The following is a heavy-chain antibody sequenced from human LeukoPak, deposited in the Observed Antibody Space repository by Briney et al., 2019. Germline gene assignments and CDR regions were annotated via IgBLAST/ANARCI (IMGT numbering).Heavy chain of an antibody. J-gene: IGHJ3*02. D-gene: IGHD3-10*01. CDR3: SRAPGGGPSAFEI. V-gene: IGHV3-21*01. CDR2: ISSSSSYI. CDR1: GFTFCSFS. Sequence: GGSLSLSRALSGFTFCSFSMNWVRQAPGQGVEGVSSISSSSSYISYADSVTGRFTIPRHNAKHSLFLPVSSLRGEDKAVYYFSRAPGGGPSAFEIRGQGTMVTVSS.